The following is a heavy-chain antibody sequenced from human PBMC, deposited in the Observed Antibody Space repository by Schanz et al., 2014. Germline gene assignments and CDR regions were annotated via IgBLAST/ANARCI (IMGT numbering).Heavy chain of an antibody. CDR1: GYMFTGYY. Sequence: QVQLVQSGAEVKKPGASVKVSCKASGYMFTGYYLHWGRQAPGQGLEGMGWIDPNTGNTNYAQKFQGRVTLSRQRSISTAYMELTRLRSDDTAVFYCAKGSFGGYFDHWGQGTRVTVSS. V-gene: IGHV1-2*02. CDR3: AKGSFGGYFDH. D-gene: IGHD3-10*01. CDR2: IDPNTGNT. J-gene: IGHJ4*02.